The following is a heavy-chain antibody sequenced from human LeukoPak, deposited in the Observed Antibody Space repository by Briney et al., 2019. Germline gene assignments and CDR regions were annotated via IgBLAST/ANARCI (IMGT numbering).Heavy chain of an antibody. D-gene: IGHD6-19*01. CDR2: MSPNSGNT. Sequence: ASVKVSCKASGYTFTSYDINWVRQATGQGLEWIGWMSPNSGNTGYAQKFQGRVTMTRNTSISTAYMELSSLRSEDTAVYYCARISGWYYYYYYGMDVWGQGTTVTVSS. J-gene: IGHJ6*02. CDR3: ARISGWYYYYYYGMDV. CDR1: GYTFTSYD. V-gene: IGHV1-8*01.